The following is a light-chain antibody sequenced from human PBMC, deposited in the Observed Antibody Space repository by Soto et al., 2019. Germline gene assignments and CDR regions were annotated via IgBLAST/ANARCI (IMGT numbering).Light chain of an antibody. CDR3: QHSYSTFT. Sequence: DIQMTQSPSSLSASVGDRVTIPCRASQSISSYLNWYQQKPGKAPKLLIYAASSLQSGVPSRFSGSGSGTDFTLTISSLQPEDFATYYCQHSYSTFTFGPGTKVDIK. CDR1: QSISSY. CDR2: AAS. J-gene: IGKJ3*01. V-gene: IGKV1-39*01.